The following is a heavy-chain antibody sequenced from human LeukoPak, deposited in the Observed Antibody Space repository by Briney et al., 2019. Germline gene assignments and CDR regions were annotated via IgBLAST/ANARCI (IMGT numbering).Heavy chain of an antibody. CDR1: GFTFSSYW. CDR2: INSDGSNT. D-gene: IGHD6-13*01. J-gene: IGHJ4*02. CDR3: ARAAAAGTVSGDY. V-gene: IGHV3-74*01. Sequence: RTGGSLRLSCAASGFTFSSYWMHWVRQAPGKGLVWVSRINSDGSNTNYADSVRGRFTISRDNAKNTMYLQMNSLRAEDTAVYYCARAAAAGTVSGDYWGQGTLVTVSS.